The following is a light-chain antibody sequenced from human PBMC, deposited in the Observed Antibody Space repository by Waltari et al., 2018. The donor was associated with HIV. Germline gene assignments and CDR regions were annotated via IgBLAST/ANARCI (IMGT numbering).Light chain of an antibody. CDR2: EVD. CDR1: RSCIGCYDL. J-gene: IGLJ3*02. Sequence: QSALNQPPSMSGSPVQSSTISSTRPRSCIGCYDLVSWYQHYPGKAPKLMIYEVDKRPSGVSKRFSASKSGNTGSLTISGLQAEDEADYHCCSYAGSGTWVFGGGTKLTVL. V-gene: IGLV2-23*02. CDR3: CSYAGSGTWV.